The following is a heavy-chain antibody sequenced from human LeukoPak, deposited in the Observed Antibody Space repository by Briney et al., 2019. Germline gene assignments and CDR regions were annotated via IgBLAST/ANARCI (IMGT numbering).Heavy chain of an antibody. V-gene: IGHV1-18*01. Sequence: GASVKVSCKASGYTFTSYGISWVRQAPGQGLEWMGWISAYNGNTNYAQKLQGRVTMTTDTSTSTAYMELRSLRSDDTAVYYCARGYYDSSGYAPYYYYYYYVDVWGKGTTVTVSS. D-gene: IGHD3-22*01. J-gene: IGHJ6*03. CDR1: GYTFTSYG. CDR3: ARGYYDSSGYAPYYYYYYYVDV. CDR2: ISAYNGNT.